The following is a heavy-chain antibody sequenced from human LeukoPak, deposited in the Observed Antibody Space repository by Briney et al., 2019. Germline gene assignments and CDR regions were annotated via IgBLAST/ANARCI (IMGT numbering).Heavy chain of an antibody. CDR1: GFTFSSYS. D-gene: IGHD2-2*01. CDR3: ARFEYQLPYFFDY. Sequence: GGSLRLSCAASGFTFSSYSMNWVRQAPGKGLEWVSYISSSSSTIYYTDSVKGRFTISRDNAKNSLYLQMNSLRAEDTAVYYCARFEYQLPYFFDYWGQGTLVTVSS. V-gene: IGHV3-48*01. CDR2: ISSSSSTI. J-gene: IGHJ4*02.